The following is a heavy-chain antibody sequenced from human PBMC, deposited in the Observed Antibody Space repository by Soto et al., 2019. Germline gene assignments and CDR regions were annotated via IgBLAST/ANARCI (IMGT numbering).Heavy chain of an antibody. Sequence: ASVKVSCKASGYTFTSYGISWVRQAPGQGLEWMGWINAGNGNTKYSQKFQGRVTITRDTSASTAYMELSSLRSEDTAVYYCARGRDSGSYSEYFQHWGQGTLVTVSS. J-gene: IGHJ1*01. CDR3: ARGRDSGSYSEYFQH. CDR2: INAGNGNT. V-gene: IGHV1-3*01. CDR1: GYTFTSYG. D-gene: IGHD1-26*01.